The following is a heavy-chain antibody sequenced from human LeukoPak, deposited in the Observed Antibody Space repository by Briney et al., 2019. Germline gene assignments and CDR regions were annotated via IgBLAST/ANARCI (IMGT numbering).Heavy chain of an antibody. CDR1: GGTFSSYA. D-gene: IGHD2-2*01. V-gene: IGHV1-69*05. Sequence: SVKVSCKASGGTFSSYAISWVRQAPGQGLEWMGGIIPIFGTANYAQKFQGRVTITTDESTSTAYMELSSLRSEDTAVYYCAREYCSSTSCYGWIDPWGQGTLVTVSS. CDR2: IIPIFGTA. CDR3: AREYCSSTSCYGWIDP. J-gene: IGHJ5*02.